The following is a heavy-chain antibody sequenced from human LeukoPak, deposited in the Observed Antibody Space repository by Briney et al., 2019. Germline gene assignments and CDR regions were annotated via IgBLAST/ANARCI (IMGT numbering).Heavy chain of an antibody. CDR3: ARCARRDGYKTFDY. V-gene: IGHV4-4*09. CDR1: GGSISSYH. J-gene: IGHJ4*02. CDR2: IYTSGST. Sequence: PSETLSLTCTVSGGSISSYHGSWLRQPPGKGVEWIGYIYTSGSTNYNPSLKSRVTISVDTSKNQFSLKLSSVTAADTAVYYCARCARRDGYKTFDYWGQGTLVTVSS. D-gene: IGHD5-24*01.